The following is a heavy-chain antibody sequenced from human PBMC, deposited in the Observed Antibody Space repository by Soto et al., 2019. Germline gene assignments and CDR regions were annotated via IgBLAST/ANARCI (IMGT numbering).Heavy chain of an antibody. V-gene: IGHV1-46*01. CDR3: ERDNSYPTAWWFYP. Sequence: ASVKVSCKASGFIFSKYYMHWVRQAPGQGLEWVGIINPSGTRTSCAPKFQGRVTMTRDTSTSTVYMELSSLTSDDKDVYYCERDNSYPTAWWFYPWGRG. D-gene: IGHD2-21*02. J-gene: IGHJ5*02. CDR1: GFIFSKYY. CDR2: INPSGTRT.